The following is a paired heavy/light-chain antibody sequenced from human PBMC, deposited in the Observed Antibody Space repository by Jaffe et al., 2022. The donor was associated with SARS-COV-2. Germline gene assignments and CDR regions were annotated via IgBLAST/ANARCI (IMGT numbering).Light chain of an antibody. CDR2: EVS. V-gene: IGLV2-8*01. J-gene: IGLJ1*01. Sequence: QSALTQPPSASGSPGQSVTISCTGTSSDVGGYNYVSWYQQHPGKAPKLMIYEVSKRPSGVPDRFSGSKSGNTASLTVSGLQAEDEADYYCSSYAGSNNYVFGAGTKVTVL. CDR3: SSYAGSNNYV. CDR1: SSDVGGYNY.
Heavy chain of an antibody. CDR2: IYSDGRST. V-gene: IGHV3-74*01. CDR1: GFTFRDYW. CDR3: ARDFRYGIDA. J-gene: IGHJ6*02. Sequence: EVQLVESGGGLVQPGGSLRLSCAASGFTFRDYWMNWVRQAPGKGLVWVSLIYSDGRSTGYADSVKGRFTISRDNAKNTLYLHMNNLRAEDTAVYYCARDFRYGIDARGQGTTVTVSS.